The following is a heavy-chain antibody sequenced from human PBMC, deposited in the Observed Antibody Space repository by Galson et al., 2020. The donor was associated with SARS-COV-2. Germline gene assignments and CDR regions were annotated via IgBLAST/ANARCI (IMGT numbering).Heavy chain of an antibody. D-gene: IGHD7-27*01. Sequence: GESLRLSCTASGFTFSSYSMNWVRQAPGKGLEWVSSISSSSSAINYADSVKGRFTISRDNAKNSLYLQMNSLRAEDTAVYYCARLGSLSWYFDLWGRGTLVTVSS. CDR2: ISSSSSAI. V-gene: IGHV3-48*01. CDR1: GFTFSSYS. J-gene: IGHJ2*01. CDR3: ARLGSLSWYFDL.